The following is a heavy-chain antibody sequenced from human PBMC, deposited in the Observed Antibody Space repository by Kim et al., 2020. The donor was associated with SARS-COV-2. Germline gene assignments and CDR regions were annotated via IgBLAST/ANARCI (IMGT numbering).Heavy chain of an antibody. CDR2: INTHSGNP. CDR1: GYIFTGDD. Sequence: ASVKVSCKAAGYIFTGDDINWVRQAPGQGFEWMGWINTHSGNPIYAQDFPGRFVFSWDSSVSTAYLQITSLQADDTAVYYCARDRLTAPGDFFNYSGQ. D-gene: IGHD2-21*02. J-gene: IGHJ4*02. V-gene: IGHV7-4-1*02. CDR3: ARDRLTAPGDFFNY.